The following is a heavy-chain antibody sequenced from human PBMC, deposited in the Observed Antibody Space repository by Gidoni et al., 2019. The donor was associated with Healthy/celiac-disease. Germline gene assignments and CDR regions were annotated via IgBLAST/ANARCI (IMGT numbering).Heavy chain of an antibody. J-gene: IGHJ6*03. CDR1: GGSIISSSYS. V-gene: IGHV4-39*02. Sequence: QLQLQDSCPGLVNPSETLSLTCTFSGGSIISSSYSWGWIRQPPGKGLEWIGSIYYSGSTYYNPSLKSRVTISVDTSKNQFSLKLSSVTAADTAVYYCARENIVVVPPHSRGEYYMDVWGKGTTVTVSS. CDR3: ARENIVVVPPHSRGEYYMDV. CDR2: IYYSGST. D-gene: IGHD2-2*01.